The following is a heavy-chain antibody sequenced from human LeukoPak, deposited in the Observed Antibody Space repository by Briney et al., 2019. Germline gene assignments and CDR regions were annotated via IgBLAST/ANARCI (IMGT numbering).Heavy chain of an antibody. CDR2: ISGSSDSS. CDR1: GFTFSSYA. CDR3: ARIDYSSGLDY. D-gene: IGHD6-19*01. V-gene: IGHV3-23*01. Sequence: GGSLRLSCAASGFTFSSYAMTWVRQGPGKGLEWVSAISGSSDSSYYADSVKGRFTISRDNSKNTLYLQMNSLRAEDTAVYYCARIDYSSGLDYWGQGTLVTVSS. J-gene: IGHJ4*02.